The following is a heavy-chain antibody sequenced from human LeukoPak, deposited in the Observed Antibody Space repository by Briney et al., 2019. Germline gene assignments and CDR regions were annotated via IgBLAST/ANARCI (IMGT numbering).Heavy chain of an antibody. V-gene: IGHV4-34*01. CDR2: INHSGST. CDR1: GGSSGGYY. Sequence: SETLSLTCAVYGGSSGGYYWSWIRQPPGKGLEWIGEINHSGSTTYNPSLKSRVTISVDTSKNQSSLKLSSVTAADTAVYYCARGGGSYKKYSFDYWGQGTLVTVSS. J-gene: IGHJ4*02. D-gene: IGHD1-26*01. CDR3: ARGGGSYKKYSFDY.